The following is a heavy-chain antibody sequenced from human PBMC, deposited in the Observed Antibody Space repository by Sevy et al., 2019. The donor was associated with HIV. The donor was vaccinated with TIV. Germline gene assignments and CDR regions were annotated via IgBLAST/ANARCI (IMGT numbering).Heavy chain of an antibody. CDR3: ARQAGQLRFFDWSPGSFDY. D-gene: IGHD3-9*01. J-gene: IGHJ4*02. CDR2: IYYSGIT. CDR1: GDSISSSPYY. Sequence: SETLSLTCTVSGDSISSSPYYWGWIRQSHGKGLEWIGSIYYSGITYYNPSLKSRVPISVNTSKNQFSLKLNSLTAADTAVYYCARQAGQLRFFDWSPGSFDYWGQGILVTISS. V-gene: IGHV4-39*01.